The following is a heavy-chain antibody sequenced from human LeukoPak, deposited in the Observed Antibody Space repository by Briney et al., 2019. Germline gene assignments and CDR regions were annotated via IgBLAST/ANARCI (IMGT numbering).Heavy chain of an antibody. V-gene: IGHV3-64D*06. D-gene: IGHD3-22*01. CDR2: ISSNGDTT. Sequence: GGSLRLSCSASGFTFSSYTMHWVRQAPGKGLEYVSAISSNGDTTSYADSVKGRFTISRDNSKNTLYLQMSSLRPEDTAVYYCAREPGYYDSSGYYGPFDYWGQGTLVTVSS. CDR3: AREPGYYDSSGYYGPFDY. J-gene: IGHJ4*02. CDR1: GFTFSSYT.